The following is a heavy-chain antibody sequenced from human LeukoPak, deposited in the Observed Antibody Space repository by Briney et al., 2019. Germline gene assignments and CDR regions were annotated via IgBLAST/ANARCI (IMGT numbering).Heavy chain of an antibody. J-gene: IGHJ6*02. D-gene: IGHD6-13*01. CDR2: ISYDGSNK. CDR1: GFTFSSYG. V-gene: IGHV3-30*18. Sequence: GGSLRLSCAASGFTFSSYGMHWVRQAPGKGLEWVAVISYDGSNKYYADSVKGRFTISRDNSKNTLYLQMNSLRAEDTAVYYCAKDLGSRYRPTNYYYGMDVWGQGTTVTVSS. CDR3: AKDLGSRYRPTNYYYGMDV.